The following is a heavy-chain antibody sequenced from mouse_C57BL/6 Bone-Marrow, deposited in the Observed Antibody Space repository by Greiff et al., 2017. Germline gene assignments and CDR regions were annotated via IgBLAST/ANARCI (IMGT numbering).Heavy chain of an antibody. Sequence: VQLQQSGAELVRPGASVKLSCTASGFNIKDDYMHWVKQTPEQGLEWIGWIDPENGDTEYAPKFQDKATITADTSSNTAYLQLSSLTSEDTAVYYCTRSLIYYGTNYWGQGTTLTVSS. J-gene: IGHJ2*01. CDR1: GFNIKDDY. V-gene: IGHV14-4*01. CDR2: IDPENGDT. D-gene: IGHD1-1*01. CDR3: TRSLIYYGTNY.